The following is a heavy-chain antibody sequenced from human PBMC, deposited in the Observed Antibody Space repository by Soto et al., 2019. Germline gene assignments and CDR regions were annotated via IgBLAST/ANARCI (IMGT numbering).Heavy chain of an antibody. CDR3: ARQYYDYVWGSYRPLDY. J-gene: IGHJ4*02. CDR2: ISSSSSTI. Sequence: EVQLVESGGGLVQPGGSLRLSCAASGFTFSSYSMNWVRQAPGKGLEWVSYISSSSSTIYYADSVKGRLTISRDNAKNSLYLQMNSLRDEDTAVYYCARQYYDYVWGSYRPLDYWGQGTLVTVSS. V-gene: IGHV3-48*02. D-gene: IGHD3-16*02. CDR1: GFTFSSYS.